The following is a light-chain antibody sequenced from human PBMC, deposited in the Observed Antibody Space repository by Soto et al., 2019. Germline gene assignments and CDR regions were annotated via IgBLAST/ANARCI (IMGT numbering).Light chain of an antibody. CDR3: QQSYGTPIT. V-gene: IGKV1-39*01. CDR2: SAS. Sequence: DIRMTQSPSSRSAAVREGITIACRASQSISTYLNWYQQTPGKAPTLLIYSASSLQSGVPSRFSGSGSGTDFTLTISSLQPEDFAAYYCQQSYGTPITFGQGTRLEIK. J-gene: IGKJ5*01. CDR1: QSISTY.